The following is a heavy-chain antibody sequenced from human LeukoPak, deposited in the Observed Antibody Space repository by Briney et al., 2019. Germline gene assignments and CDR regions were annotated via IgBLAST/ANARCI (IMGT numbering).Heavy chain of an antibody. J-gene: IGHJ4*02. CDR3: ARSEYYDFWSGYSRYYFDY. Sequence: GASVKVSCKASGYTFTSYGISWVRQAPGQGLEWMGWISAYNGNTNYAQKLQGRVTMTTDTSTSTAYMELRSLRSDDTAVYYCARSEYYDFWSGYSRYYFDYWGQGTLVTVSS. V-gene: IGHV1-18*01. D-gene: IGHD3-3*01. CDR2: ISAYNGNT. CDR1: GYTFTSYG.